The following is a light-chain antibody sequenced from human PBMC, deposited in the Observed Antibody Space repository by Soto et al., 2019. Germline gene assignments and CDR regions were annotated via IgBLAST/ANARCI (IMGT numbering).Light chain of an antibody. CDR1: QSVSSCF. CDR3: QQYGSSPIT. CDR2: GAS. Sequence: EIVLTQSPGTLSLSPGERATLSCRASQSVSSCFLAWYQQKPGQAPRLLIYGASSRATGIPDRFSGSGSGTDFTLTISRLEPEDVAVYYCQQYGSSPITFGGGTKVEIK. J-gene: IGKJ4*01. V-gene: IGKV3-20*01.